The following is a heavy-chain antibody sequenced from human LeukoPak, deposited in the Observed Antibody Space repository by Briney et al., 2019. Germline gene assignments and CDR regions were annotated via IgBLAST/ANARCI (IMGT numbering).Heavy chain of an antibody. D-gene: IGHD3-10*01. CDR2: ISSSGSTI. J-gene: IGHJ4*02. Sequence: PGGSLRLSCAASGFTFSDYYMSWIRQAPGKGLEWVSYISSSGSTIYYADSVKGRFTISRDNAKNSLYLQMNSLRAEDTAVYYCARENLEGSGSYYTHFDYWGQGTLVTVSS. V-gene: IGHV3-11*01. CDR3: ARENLEGSGSYYTHFDY. CDR1: GFTFSDYY.